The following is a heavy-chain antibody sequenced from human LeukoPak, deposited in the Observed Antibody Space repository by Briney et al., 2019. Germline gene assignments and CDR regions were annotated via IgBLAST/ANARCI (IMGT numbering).Heavy chain of an antibody. V-gene: IGHV5-51*01. CDR2: IYPGDSDT. CDR1: GYSFTSYW. J-gene: IGHJ6*03. D-gene: IGHD2-2*01. Sequence: GESLKISCKGSGYSFTSYWIGWVRQMPGKGLEWMGIIYPGDSDTRYSPSFQGQVTISADKSISTAYLQWSSLKASDTAMYYCARSQYCSSTSCYVLNRSYYYYYMDVWGKGTTVTVSS. CDR3: ARSQYCSSTSCYVLNRSYYYYYMDV.